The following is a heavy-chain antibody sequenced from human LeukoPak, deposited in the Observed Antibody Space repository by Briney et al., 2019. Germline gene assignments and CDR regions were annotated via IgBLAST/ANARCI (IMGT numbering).Heavy chain of an antibody. CDR2: IIPIFGTA. V-gene: IGHV1-69*13. J-gene: IGHJ4*02. CDR1: GGTFSSYA. D-gene: IGHD3-22*01. Sequence: SVKVSCKASGGTFSSYAISWVRQAPGQGLEWMGGIIPIFGTANYAQKFLGRVTITADESTSTAYMELSSLRSEDTAVYYCARSLGDSSGYYVYWGQGTLVTVSS. CDR3: ARSLGDSSGYYVY.